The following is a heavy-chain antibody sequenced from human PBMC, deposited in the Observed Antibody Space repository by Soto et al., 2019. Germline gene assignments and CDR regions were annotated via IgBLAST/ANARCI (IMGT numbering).Heavy chain of an antibody. CDR3: AREASDGFDM. CDR2: IWDDGSEK. CDR1: GFSFSRSG. J-gene: IGHJ3*02. Sequence: QVQLVQSGGGVVQPGRSLRLSCAPSGFSFSRSGMHWVRQAPDKGLEWVAVIWDDGSEKYYLDSVKGRFTISRDNYKNTMWLQMNSLRAEDTAVYYCAREASDGFDMWGQGTMVTVS. V-gene: IGHV3-33*01.